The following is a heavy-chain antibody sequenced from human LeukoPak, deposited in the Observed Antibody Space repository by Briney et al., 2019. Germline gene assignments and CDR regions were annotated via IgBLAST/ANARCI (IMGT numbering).Heavy chain of an antibody. CDR3: KDWGLLMRIVYYFDY. CDR1: GFTVSSNE. CDR2: ISGGST. Sequence: GGSLRLSCAASGFTVSSNEMSWVRQAPGKGLEWVSSISGGSTYYADSRKGRFTISRDNSKNTLHLQMNSLRAEDTAVYYCKDWGLLMRIVYYFDYWGQGTLVTVSS. V-gene: IGHV3-38-3*01. D-gene: IGHD3-10*01. J-gene: IGHJ4*02.